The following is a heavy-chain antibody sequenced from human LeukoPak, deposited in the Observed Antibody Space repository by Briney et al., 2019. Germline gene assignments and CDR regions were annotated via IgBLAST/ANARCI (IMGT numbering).Heavy chain of an antibody. D-gene: IGHD6-6*01. J-gene: IGHJ4*02. CDR3: VRDSQLVFDY. CDR2: ISFSSAYT. V-gene: IGHV3-21*01. Sequence: PGGSLRLSCAASGFSFNIYTMNWVHQAPGKGLEWVSSISFSSAYTYYADSVKGRFTISRDNAKNSLYLQMTSLRAEDTALYYCVRDSQLVFDYWGQGALVTVSS. CDR1: GFSFNIYT.